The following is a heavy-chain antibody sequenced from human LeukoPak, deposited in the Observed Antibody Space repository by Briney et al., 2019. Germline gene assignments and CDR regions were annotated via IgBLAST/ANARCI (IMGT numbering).Heavy chain of an antibody. V-gene: IGHV3-30-3*01. Sequence: GGSLRLSCAASGFTFSSYAMHWVRQAPGKGLEWVAVISYDGSNKYYADSVKGRFTISRDNSKNTLYLQMNSLRAEDTAVYYCARDVGPAVTFDIWGQGTMVTVSS. CDR1: GFTFSSYA. D-gene: IGHD1-26*01. CDR2: ISYDGSNK. J-gene: IGHJ3*02. CDR3: ARDVGPAVTFDI.